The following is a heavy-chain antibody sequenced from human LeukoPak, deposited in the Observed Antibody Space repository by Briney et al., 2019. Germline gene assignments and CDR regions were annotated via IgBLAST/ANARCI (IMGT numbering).Heavy chain of an antibody. Sequence: GGSLRLSCAVSGFTFSSSWMHWVRQAPGKGLVWVSHIKTDGSTTAYADSVKGRFTISRDNAKNTLYLQMNSLRAEDTAVYYCARSLYYYDSSGYYPLDYWGQGTLVTVSS. CDR1: GFTFSSSW. D-gene: IGHD3-22*01. J-gene: IGHJ4*02. V-gene: IGHV3-74*01. CDR3: ARSLYYYDSSGYYPLDY. CDR2: IKTDGSTT.